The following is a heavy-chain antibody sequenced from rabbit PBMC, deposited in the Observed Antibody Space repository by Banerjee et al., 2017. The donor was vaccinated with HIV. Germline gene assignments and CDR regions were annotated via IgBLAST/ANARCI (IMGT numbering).Heavy chain of an antibody. J-gene: IGHJ4*01. CDR1: GIDFSSYYY. CDR2: IYPDYGST. Sequence: QQQLEESGGGLVKPGGTLTLTCKASGIDFSSYYYMCWVRQAPGKGLEWIAYIYPDYGSTDYASWVNGRFTISLDNAQNTVFLQMTSLTAADTATYFCARDQYTSSRGYFNLWGPGTLVTVS. D-gene: IGHD1-1*01. CDR3: ARDQYTSSRGYFNL. V-gene: IGHV1S43*01.